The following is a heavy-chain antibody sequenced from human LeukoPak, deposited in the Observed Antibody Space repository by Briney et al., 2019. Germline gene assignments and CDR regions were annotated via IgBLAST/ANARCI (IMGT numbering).Heavy chain of an antibody. V-gene: IGHV1-69*13. Sequence: GASVKVSCKASGGTFSSYAISWVRQAPGQGLEWMGGIIPIFGTANYAQKFQGGVTITADESTSTAYMELSSLRSEDTAVYYCARAPVTKYYFDYWGQGTLVTVSS. D-gene: IGHD4-17*01. J-gene: IGHJ4*02. CDR1: GGTFSSYA. CDR3: ARAPVTKYYFDY. CDR2: IIPIFGTA.